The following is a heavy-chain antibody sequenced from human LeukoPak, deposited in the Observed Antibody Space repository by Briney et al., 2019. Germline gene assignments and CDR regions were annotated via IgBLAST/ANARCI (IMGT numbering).Heavy chain of an antibody. CDR1: VGSISSGSYY. CDR2: IYYGGST. Sequence: SETLSLTCTVSVGSISSGSYYWGWIRQAPGQGLEWIGNIYYGGSTSYDPSLKSRVTISVDTTKNQFSLHLSSVTAADTAVYYCATYYYSYCYMDVWGKGTTVTVSS. J-gene: IGHJ6*03. CDR3: ATYYYSYCYMDV. V-gene: IGHV4-39*01.